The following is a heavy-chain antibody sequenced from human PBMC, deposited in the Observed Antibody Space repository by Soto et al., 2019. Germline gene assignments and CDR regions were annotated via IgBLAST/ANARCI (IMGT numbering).Heavy chain of an antibody. CDR3: ARGLPNYSSFDS. CDR2: VSSDGSST. V-gene: IGHV3-74*01. Sequence: EVQFVEAGGGLVQPGESLRLSCAASGFTFSSYWMHWIRQAPGKGLVWVSRVSSDGSSTVYATSVKGRLTISRDNAKNTLYLQMNSLSDEDTAVYYCARGLPNYSSFDSWGQGTLVTVSS. J-gene: IGHJ4*02. CDR1: GFTFSSYW. D-gene: IGHD4-4*01.